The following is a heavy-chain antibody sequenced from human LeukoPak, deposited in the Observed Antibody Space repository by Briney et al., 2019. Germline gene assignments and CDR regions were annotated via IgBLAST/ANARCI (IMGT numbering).Heavy chain of an antibody. J-gene: IGHJ4*02. Sequence: GGSLRLSCSASGFTFSTYATHWVRQAPGKGLEYVSAISSNGGSTYYADSVRGGFTISRDNSKKTLYLQMSSLRTEDTAVYYCVTLGLASPSDYWGQGTLVTVSS. CDR1: GFTFSTYA. CDR3: VTLGLASPSDY. CDR2: ISSNGGST. D-gene: IGHD3/OR15-3a*01. V-gene: IGHV3-64D*09.